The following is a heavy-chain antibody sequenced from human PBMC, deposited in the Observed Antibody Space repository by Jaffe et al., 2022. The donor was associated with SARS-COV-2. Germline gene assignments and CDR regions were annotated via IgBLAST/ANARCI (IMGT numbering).Heavy chain of an antibody. Sequence: QVQLHESGPRLVTPSETLSLTCTVSGGPTENFYWNWIRQAPGKGLEWIGYTYSTGNANYNPSLKSRVAISIDTAKNQFSLSLTSVTAADTAVYYCVSDSNGWFPRWTHAFDIWGQGTLVTVSS. J-gene: IGHJ3*02. V-gene: IGHV4-59*01. D-gene: IGHD6-19*01. CDR1: GGPTENFY. CDR3: VSDSNGWFPRWTHAFDI. CDR2: TYSTGNA.